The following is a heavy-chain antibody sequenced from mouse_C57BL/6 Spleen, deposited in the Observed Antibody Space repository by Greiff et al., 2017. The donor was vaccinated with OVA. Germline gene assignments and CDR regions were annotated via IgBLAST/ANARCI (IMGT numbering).Heavy chain of an antibody. CDR1: GFTFSDYY. J-gene: IGHJ1*03. CDR2: INYDGSST. D-gene: IGHD2-4*01. V-gene: IGHV5-16*01. CDR3: ARAPYDYDGHGYFDV. Sequence: EVHLVESEGGLVQPGSSMKLSCTASGFTFSDYYMAWVRQVPEKGLEWVANINYDGSSTYYLDSLKSRFIISRDNAKNILYLQMSSLKSEDTATYYCARAPYDYDGHGYFDVWGTGTTVTVSS.